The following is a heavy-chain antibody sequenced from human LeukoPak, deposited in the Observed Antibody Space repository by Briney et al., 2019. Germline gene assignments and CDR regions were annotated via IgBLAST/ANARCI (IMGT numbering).Heavy chain of an antibody. D-gene: IGHD6-13*01. Sequence: GSVEVSCKASGYTFTDYYMLWMRQAPGQRLEWMGWINPNSGGTHFQGRVTMTSDTSISTAYMELISLTSDDTAVYFCARGPWQQPPPADLWGQGTLVTVSS. CDR1: GYTFTDYY. J-gene: IGHJ5*02. CDR3: ARGPWQQPPPADL. V-gene: IGHV1-2*02. CDR2: INPNSGGT.